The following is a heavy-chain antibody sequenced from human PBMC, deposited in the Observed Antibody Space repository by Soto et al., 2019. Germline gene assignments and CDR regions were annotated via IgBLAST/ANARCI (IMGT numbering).Heavy chain of an antibody. CDR2: ISAYNGNT. CDR1: GYTFTIYG. CDR3: ARAPLRFLEWFSRPRYYYGMDV. V-gene: IGHV1-18*01. D-gene: IGHD3-3*01. J-gene: IGHJ6*02. Sequence: SVKFSSKASGYTFTIYGINWLRQAPGQGVERMGWISAYNGNTNYAQKVQGRVTMTTDASTSRAYMELRSLRSDDTTVYYCARAPLRFLEWFSRPRYYYGMDVWFQGTTVTVSS.